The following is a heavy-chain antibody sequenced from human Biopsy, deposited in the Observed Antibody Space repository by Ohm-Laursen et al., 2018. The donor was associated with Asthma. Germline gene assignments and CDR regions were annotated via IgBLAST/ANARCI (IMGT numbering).Heavy chain of an antibody. CDR2: IYYSGST. CDR3: ARVVGGYCSSTSCYGGYYYGMDV. CDR1: GGSISSSSYY. V-gene: IGHV4-39*01. J-gene: IGHJ6*02. Sequence: SDTLSLTCPVSGGSISSSSYYWGWIRQPPGKGLEWIGSIYYSGSTYYNPSLKSRVTISVDTSKNQFSLKLSSVTAADTAVYYCARVVGGYCSSTSCYGGYYYGMDVWGQGTTVTVSS. D-gene: IGHD2-2*01.